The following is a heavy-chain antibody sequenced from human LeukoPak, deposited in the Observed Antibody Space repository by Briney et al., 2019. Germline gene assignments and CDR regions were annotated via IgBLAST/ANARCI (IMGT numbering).Heavy chain of an antibody. CDR1: GFTFSSYG. D-gene: IGHD5-24*01. V-gene: IGHV3-33*01. CDR2: IWYDGSNK. CDR3: ARDSAEMATIMGPGGIDY. J-gene: IGHJ4*02. Sequence: GGSLRLSCAASGFTFSSYGMHWVRQAPGNGLEWVAVIWYDGSNKYYADSVKGRFTISRDNSKNTLYLQMNSLRAEDTAVYYCARDSAEMATIMGPGGIDYWGQGTLVTVSS.